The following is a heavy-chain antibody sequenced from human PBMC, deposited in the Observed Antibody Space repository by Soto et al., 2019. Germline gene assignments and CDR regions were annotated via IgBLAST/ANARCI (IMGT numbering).Heavy chain of an antibody. J-gene: IGHJ6*02. Sequence: QVQLQESGPGLVKSSETLSLTCTVSGGSISNYHWSWIRQAPGKGLEWIGYVHSIGSTNYSPYLKSRVTXSXXXSXXQLSLKLTSVTAADTAVYYCTRGRERTRYYYAMDVWGQGTTVTVSS. V-gene: IGHV4-59*01. CDR2: VHSIGST. CDR3: TRGRERTRYYYAMDV. D-gene: IGHD1-20*01. CDR1: GGSISNYH.